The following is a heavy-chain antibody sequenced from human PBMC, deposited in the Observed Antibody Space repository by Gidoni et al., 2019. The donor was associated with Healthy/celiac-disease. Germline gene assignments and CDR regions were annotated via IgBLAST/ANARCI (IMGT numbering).Heavy chain of an antibody. CDR3: ARDRRATMVRGVIKGGFFDY. D-gene: IGHD3-10*01. CDR1: GGSISSGGYY. J-gene: IGHJ4*02. Sequence: QVQLQESGPGLVKPSQTLSLTCTVSGGSISSGGYYWSWIRQHPGKGLEWIGYIYYSGSTYYNPSLKSRVTISVDTSKNQFSLKRSSVTAADTAVYYCARDRRATMVRGVIKGGFFDYWGQGTLVTVSS. V-gene: IGHV4-31*03. CDR2: IYYSGST.